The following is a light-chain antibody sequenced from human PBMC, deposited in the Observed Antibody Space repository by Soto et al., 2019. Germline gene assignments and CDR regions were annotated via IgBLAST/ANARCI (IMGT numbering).Light chain of an antibody. CDR3: QQYNNWPPYT. J-gene: IGKJ2*01. V-gene: IGKV3-15*01. CDR1: QSVSSN. Sequence: EIVMTQSPATLSVSPGERATLSCRASQSVSSNLAWYQQKPGQSPRLLIYGASTRATGIPARFSGSGSGIEFTLPISSLQSADFAVYYCQQYNNWPPYTFGQGTKLEIK. CDR2: GAS.